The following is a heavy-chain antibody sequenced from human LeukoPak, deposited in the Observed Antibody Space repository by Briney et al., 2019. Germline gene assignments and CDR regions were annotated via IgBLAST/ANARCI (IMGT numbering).Heavy chain of an antibody. CDR1: GGSISSHY. V-gene: IGHV4-59*11. J-gene: IGHJ4*02. CDR2: IYYNGST. CDR3: ARAVVRPSYYFDY. D-gene: IGHD4-23*01. Sequence: SETLSLTCTVSGGSISSHYWSWIRQPPGKGLEWIGYIYYNGSTNYNPSLKSRVTISVDTSKNQFSLKLSSVTAADTAVYYCARAVVRPSYYFDYWGQGTLVTVSS.